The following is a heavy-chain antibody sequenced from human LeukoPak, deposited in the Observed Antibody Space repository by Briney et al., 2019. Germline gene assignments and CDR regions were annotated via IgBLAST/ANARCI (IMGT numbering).Heavy chain of an antibody. Sequence: ASVKVSCKASGYTFTSYDINWVRQATGQGLEWMGWMNPNSGNTGYAQKFQGRVTMTRNTSISTAYVELSSLRSEDTAVYYCARGPHYYDSSGYLTAHFDYWGQGTLVTVSS. CDR3: ARGPHYYDSSGYLTAHFDY. CDR2: MNPNSGNT. CDR1: GYTFTSYD. D-gene: IGHD3-22*01. J-gene: IGHJ4*02. V-gene: IGHV1-8*01.